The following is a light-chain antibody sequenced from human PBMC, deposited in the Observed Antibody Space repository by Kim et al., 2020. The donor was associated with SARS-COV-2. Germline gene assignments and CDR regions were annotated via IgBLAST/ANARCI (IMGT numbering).Light chain of an antibody. CDR2: GAS. CDR3: QQYGSSPRT. J-gene: IGKJ1*01. CDR1: QRVSSSY. Sequence: SQGEGATLSCRASQRVSSSYLAWYQQKPGQAPRLLIYGASSRATGIPDRFSGSGSGTDFTLTISRLEPEDFAVYYCQQYGSSPRTFGQGTKVDIK. V-gene: IGKV3-20*01.